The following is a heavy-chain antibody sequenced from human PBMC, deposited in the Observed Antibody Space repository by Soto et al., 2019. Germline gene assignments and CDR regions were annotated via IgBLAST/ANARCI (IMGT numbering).Heavy chain of an antibody. CDR1: GYTFTSYA. J-gene: IGHJ4*02. D-gene: IGHD3-10*01. Sequence: GASVKVSCKASGYTFTSYAMHWVRQAPGQRLEWMGWINAGNGNTKCSQKFQGRVTITRDTSASTAYMELSSLRSEDTAVYYCARDGRYGWFGELLPNDYWGQGTLVTVSS. V-gene: IGHV1-3*01. CDR3: ARDGRYGWFGELLPNDY. CDR2: INAGNGNT.